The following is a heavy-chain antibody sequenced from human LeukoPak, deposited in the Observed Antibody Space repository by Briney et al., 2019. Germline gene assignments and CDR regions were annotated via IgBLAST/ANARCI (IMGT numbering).Heavy chain of an antibody. Sequence: ASVKVSCXVSGYTLTELSMHWVRQAPGKGLEWMGGFDPEDGETIYAQKFQGRVTMTEDTSTDTAYMELSSLRSEDTAVYYCATVPIAAAGSSAFDIWGQGTMVTVSS. J-gene: IGHJ3*02. CDR1: GYTLTELS. D-gene: IGHD6-13*01. CDR2: FDPEDGET. CDR3: ATVPIAAAGSSAFDI. V-gene: IGHV1-24*01.